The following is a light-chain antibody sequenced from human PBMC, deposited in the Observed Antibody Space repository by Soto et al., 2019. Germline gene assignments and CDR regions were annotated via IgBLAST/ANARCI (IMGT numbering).Light chain of an antibody. CDR3: QQYGGSPIT. CDR1: QSVSSR. Sequence: IMLKQSPVTLSLTPGERATLSCRASQSVSSRLAWYQQKPGQAPRLLISGASSRATGIPDRFSGSGSATDFTLTISRLEPEDFALYYCQQYGGSPITFGQGTRLEIK. CDR2: GAS. J-gene: IGKJ5*01. V-gene: IGKV3-20*01.